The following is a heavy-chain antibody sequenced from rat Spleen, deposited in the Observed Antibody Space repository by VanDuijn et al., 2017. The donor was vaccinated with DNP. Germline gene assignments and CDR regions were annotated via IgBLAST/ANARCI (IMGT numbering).Heavy chain of an antibody. V-gene: IGHV5-22*01. CDR1: GFTFSDYY. Sequence: EVQLVESGGGLVQPGRSLKLSCEASGFTFSDYYMAWIRQAPTKGLDWFAYIRYDGGSTKYGESVKGRFTISRDNAKNTLYLQMNSLRSEDMATYYCARWNSGHFDYWGQGVMVPVSS. CDR3: ARWNSGHFDY. CDR2: IRYDGGST. J-gene: IGHJ2*01. D-gene: IGHD4-3*01.